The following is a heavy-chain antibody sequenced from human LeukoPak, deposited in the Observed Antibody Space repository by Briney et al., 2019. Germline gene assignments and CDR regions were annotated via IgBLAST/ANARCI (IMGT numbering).Heavy chain of an antibody. CDR1: GFPFSSYD. CDR3: ARESASSDIVVVPPRYMEYNWFDP. CDR2: ISGNSGST. J-gene: IGHJ5*02. V-gene: IGHV3-23*01. Sequence: GGSLRLSCAASGFPFSSYDMSWVRQAPRKGLEWVSTISGNSGSTYYADSVKGRFTISRDNSKNTLFLQMNSLRADDTAVYYCARESASSDIVVVPPRYMEYNWFDPWGQGTLVTVSS. D-gene: IGHD2-2*01.